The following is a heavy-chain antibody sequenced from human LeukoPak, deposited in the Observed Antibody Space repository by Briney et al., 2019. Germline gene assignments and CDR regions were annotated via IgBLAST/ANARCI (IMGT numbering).Heavy chain of an antibody. CDR2: ILSSSGYI. D-gene: IGHD4-17*01. CDR1: GFNFSTYT. V-gene: IGHV3-21*01. CDR3: TRSDDYGDYLVDY. Sequence: PGGSLRLSCAASGFNFSTYTMNWVRQAPGKGLEWVSSILSSSGYIYYADSVRGRFTTARDNAEKSLYLQMNSLGAEDTAVYYCTRSDDYGDYLVDYWGQGALVTVSS. J-gene: IGHJ4*02.